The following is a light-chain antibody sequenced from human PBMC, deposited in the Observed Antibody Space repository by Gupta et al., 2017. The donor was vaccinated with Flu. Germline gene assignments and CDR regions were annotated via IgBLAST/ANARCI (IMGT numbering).Light chain of an antibody. CDR3: QQYSNTPFT. CDR1: QSLLYSSNNKNY. CDR2: WAS. J-gene: IGKJ3*01. V-gene: IGKV4-1*01. Sequence: NCKSSQSLLYSSNNKNYLAWYQQKPGQPPRLLIYWASTRESGVPDRFSGSGSGTDFTLTISSLQAEDVAVYYCQQYSNTPFTFGPGTKVEIK.